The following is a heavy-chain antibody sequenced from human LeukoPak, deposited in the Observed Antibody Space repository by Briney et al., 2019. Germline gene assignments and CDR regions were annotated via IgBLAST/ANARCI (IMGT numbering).Heavy chain of an antibody. CDR1: GGSISSYY. CDR3: ARHLEYGSGWLKPFDY. D-gene: IGHD6-19*01. V-gene: IGHV4-59*08. Sequence: PSETLSLTCTVSGGSISSYYWSWIRQPPGKGLEWIGCIYNSGSSNYNPSLKSRVTISVDTSNNQFSLKVSSVTAADTAVYYCARHLEYGSGWLKPFDYWGQGTLVTVSS. J-gene: IGHJ4*02. CDR2: IYNSGSS.